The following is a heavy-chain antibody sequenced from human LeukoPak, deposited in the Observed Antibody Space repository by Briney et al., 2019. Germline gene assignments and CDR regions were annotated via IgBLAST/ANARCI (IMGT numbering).Heavy chain of an antibody. Sequence: GGSLRLSCAASGFTFSNYAMNWVRQAPGKGLEWVSTIGSSGGSTYYADSVKGRFTISRDNSKNTLYLQMNSLRAEVTAVYYCAKVFRDGYNYPFDYWGQGTLVTVSS. D-gene: IGHD5-24*01. CDR1: GFTFSNYA. V-gene: IGHV3-23*01. J-gene: IGHJ4*02. CDR2: IGSSGGST. CDR3: AKVFRDGYNYPFDY.